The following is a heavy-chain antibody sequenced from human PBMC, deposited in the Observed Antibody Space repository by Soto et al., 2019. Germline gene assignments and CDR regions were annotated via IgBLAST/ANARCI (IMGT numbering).Heavy chain of an antibody. V-gene: IGHV1-24*01. CDR1: GYTLTELS. J-gene: IGHJ4*02. CDR2: FDPEDGET. Sequence: ASVKVSCKVSGYTLTELSMHWVRQAPGKGLEWMGGFDPEDGETIYAQKFQGRVTMTEDTSTDTAYMELSSLRSEDTAVYYCATEYCSGGGCVEYYFDYWGQGTLVTAPQ. CDR3: ATEYCSGGGCVEYYFDY. D-gene: IGHD2-15*01.